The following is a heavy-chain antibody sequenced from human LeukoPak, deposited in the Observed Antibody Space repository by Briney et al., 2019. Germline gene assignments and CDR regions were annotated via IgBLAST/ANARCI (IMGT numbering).Heavy chain of an antibody. Sequence: ASVKVSCKVSGYTLTELSMHWVRQAPGKGLEWMGGFDPEDGETIYAQKFQGRVTMTEDTSTDTAYMELSSLRSEDTAVYYCATELRYYGSGSYYNGFDYWGQGTLVTVSS. J-gene: IGHJ4*02. CDR2: FDPEDGET. V-gene: IGHV1-24*01. CDR3: ATELRYYGSGSYYNGFDY. D-gene: IGHD3-10*01. CDR1: GYTLTELS.